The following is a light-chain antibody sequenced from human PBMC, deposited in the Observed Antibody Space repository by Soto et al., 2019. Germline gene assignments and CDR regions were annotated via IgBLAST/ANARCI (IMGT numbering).Light chain of an antibody. J-gene: IGKJ1*01. CDR3: QQCNTFWT. V-gene: IGKV1-5*01. Sequence: DIQITQTPSTLSASVGDRVTITFRASQSISSWLAWYQQKPGKAPKLLIYDVSSLESGVPSRFSGSGSGTEFTLTISSLQPDDFATYYCQQCNTFWTFGQGTKV. CDR2: DVS. CDR1: QSISSW.